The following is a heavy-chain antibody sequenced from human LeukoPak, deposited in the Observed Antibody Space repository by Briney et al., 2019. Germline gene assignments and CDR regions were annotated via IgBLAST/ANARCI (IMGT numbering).Heavy chain of an antibody. D-gene: IGHD5/OR15-5a*01. Sequence: ASVKVSCKASGYTFATYYIHWVRQAPGQGLEWMGIINSGDGSTGHALKFQGRFTMTTDMSTSTVYMDLSSLRSEDTAIYYCARARSSIVGSTRGAFDIWGQGTMVIVSS. CDR3: ARARSSIVGSTRGAFDI. J-gene: IGHJ3*02. CDR2: INSGDGST. V-gene: IGHV1-46*01. CDR1: GYTFATYY.